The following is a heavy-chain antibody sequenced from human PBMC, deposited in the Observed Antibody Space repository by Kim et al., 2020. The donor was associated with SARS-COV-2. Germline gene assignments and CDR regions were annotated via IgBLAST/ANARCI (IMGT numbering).Heavy chain of an antibody. V-gene: IGHV1-2*02. CDR2: INPSNGDT. CDR3: ARDLGTKYYFGSGQSRKLTWFDP. Sequence: ASVKVSCKASGYTFIGHYIHWVRQAPGQGLEWMGRINPSNGDTDSPQRFHGRVTMTRDTSISTAYLDLSNLRSDDTAIYYCARDLGTKYYFGSGQSRKLTWFDPWGQGTLVIVSS. D-gene: IGHD3-10*01. CDR1: GYTFIGHY. J-gene: IGHJ5*02.